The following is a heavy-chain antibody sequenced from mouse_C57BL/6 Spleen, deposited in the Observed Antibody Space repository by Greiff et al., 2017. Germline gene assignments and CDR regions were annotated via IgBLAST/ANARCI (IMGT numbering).Heavy chain of an antibody. V-gene: IGHV1-69*01. CDR2: IDPSDSYT. Sequence: VQLKQPGAELVMPGASVKLSFTSYWMHWVKQRPGQGLEWIGEIDPSDSYTNYNQKFKGKSTLTVDKSSSTAYMQLSSLTSEDSAVYYCASEGRSRGAMDYWGQGTSVTVSS. CDR1: TSYW. CDR3: ASEGRSRGAMDY. J-gene: IGHJ4*01. D-gene: IGHD1-3*01.